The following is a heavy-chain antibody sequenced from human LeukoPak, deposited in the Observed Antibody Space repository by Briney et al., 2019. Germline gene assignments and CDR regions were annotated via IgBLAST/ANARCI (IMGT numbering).Heavy chain of an antibody. V-gene: IGHV4-30-2*01. CDR3: ARVAWEPSQKLGAFDI. J-gene: IGHJ3*02. D-gene: IGHD1-26*01. CDR2: IYHTGTT. CDR1: GVPMSSGGYY. Sequence: SQTPSLTCTVSGVPMSSGGYYWSWLRQPPGKGLEWIGYIYHTGTTYYNPSLQSRVSISVDTSKNQFSLRLSSVTAADTAVYYCARVAWEPSQKLGAFDIWGQGTMVTVSS.